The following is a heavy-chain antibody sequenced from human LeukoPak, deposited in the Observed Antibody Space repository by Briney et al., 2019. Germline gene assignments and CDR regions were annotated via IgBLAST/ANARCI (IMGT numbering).Heavy chain of an antibody. J-gene: IGHJ4*02. CDR3: ARVLGSSDYFDY. Sequence: ASVKVSCKASGYTFTSYYMHWVRQAPGQGLEWMGIINPSGGSTSYAQKLQGRVTMTTDTSTSTAYMELRSLRSDDTAVYYCARVLGSSDYFDYWGQGTLVTVSS. D-gene: IGHD6-13*01. V-gene: IGHV1-46*01. CDR1: GYTFTSYY. CDR2: INPSGGST.